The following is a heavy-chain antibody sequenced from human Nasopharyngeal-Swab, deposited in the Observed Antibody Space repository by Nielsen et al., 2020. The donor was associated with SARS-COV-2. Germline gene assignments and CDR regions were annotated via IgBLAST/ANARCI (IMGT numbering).Heavy chain of an antibody. CDR3: AKDKVVETGRGFDY. CDR2: IWYDGTNK. Sequence: GESLKISCEASGFSVTSHGMHWVRQAPGKGLEWVAVIWYDGTNKFYADSVKGRFTISRDNSKNTLYLQMNSLRAEDTALYFCAKDKVVETGRGFDYWGQGTLVTVSS. V-gene: IGHV3-33*03. CDR1: GFSVTSHG. D-gene: IGHD2-15*01. J-gene: IGHJ4*02.